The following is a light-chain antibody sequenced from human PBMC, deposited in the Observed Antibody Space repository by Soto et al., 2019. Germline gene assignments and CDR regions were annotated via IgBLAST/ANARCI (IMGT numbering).Light chain of an antibody. Sequence: QSALTQPASVSGSPGQSLTISCTGTSSDVGGYNYVSWYQHHPGKAAKLMIYDVNNRPSGVSNRFFGSKSGNTASLTISGLQAEDEADYYCSSYSSSSLYVFGTATKLTVL. V-gene: IGLV2-14*03. CDR1: SSDVGGYNY. CDR2: DVN. J-gene: IGLJ1*01. CDR3: SSYSSSSLYV.